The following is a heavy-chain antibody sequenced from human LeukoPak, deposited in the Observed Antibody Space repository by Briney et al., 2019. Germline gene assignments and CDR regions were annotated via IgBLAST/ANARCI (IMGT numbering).Heavy chain of an antibody. CDR3: ARNAAVATSRSWFHP. CDR2: THYSENT. D-gene: IGHD6-19*01. V-gene: IGHV4-59*08. CDR1: DGCITNYY. Sequence: SETLFLSCTVSDGCITNYYCSWIRQTPGKGLEWIGFTHYSENTIYNPSLKSRVTMSVDTSKNHLSLKLNSVTAADTAVYYCARNAAVATSRSWFHPWGQ. J-gene: IGHJ5*02.